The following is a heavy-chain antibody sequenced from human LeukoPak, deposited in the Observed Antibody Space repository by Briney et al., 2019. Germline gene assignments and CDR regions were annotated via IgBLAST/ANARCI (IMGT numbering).Heavy chain of an antibody. Sequence: GGSPRLSCTASGFAFTSYSMNWVRQAPGKGLEWISYISTTTTTIYYADSVKGRFIISRDDARNSLYLQMNSLRAEDTAVYYCARDRAAPTWYFDLWGRGTLVTVSS. CDR2: ISTTTTTI. D-gene: IGHD2-15*01. CDR3: ARDRAAPTWYFDL. J-gene: IGHJ2*01. V-gene: IGHV3-48*01. CDR1: GFAFTSYS.